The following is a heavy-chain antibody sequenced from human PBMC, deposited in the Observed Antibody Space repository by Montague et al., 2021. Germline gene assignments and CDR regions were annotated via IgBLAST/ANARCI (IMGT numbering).Heavy chain of an antibody. CDR3: ARSLYCKGGSCYSGFDP. D-gene: IGHD2-15*01. J-gene: IGHJ5*02. CDR2: FYYNGST. CDR1: GGSISTTSYD. V-gene: IGHV4-39*01. Sequence: SETLSLTCTVAGGSISTTSYDWGWIRQPPGKGLEFIGVFYYNGSTYHNPSLKSRVTVSIDTSKNQFSLKLSSVTAADTAVYYCARSLYCKGGSCYSGFDPWGQGTLVTVSS.